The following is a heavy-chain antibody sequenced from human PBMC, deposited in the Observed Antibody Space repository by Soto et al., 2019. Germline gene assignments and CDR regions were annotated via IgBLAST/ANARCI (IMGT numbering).Heavy chain of an antibody. Sequence: GGSLRLSCSASGFTFSSFAMHWVRQASGKGLEYVSAISSNGGSTSYADSVKGRFIISRDNTQNTLYLQMSGLRTEDTAVYYCVKDRRGSFRAFDYPGQGTEVTVSS. CDR1: GFTFSSFA. D-gene: IGHD3-10*01. CDR3: VKDRRGSFRAFDY. CDR2: ISSNGGST. V-gene: IGHV3-64D*08. J-gene: IGHJ4*02.